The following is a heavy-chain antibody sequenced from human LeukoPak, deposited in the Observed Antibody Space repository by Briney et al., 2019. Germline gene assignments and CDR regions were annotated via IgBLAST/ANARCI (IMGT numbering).Heavy chain of an antibody. Sequence: QAGGSLRLSCAASGFTFSSYAMHWVRQAPGKGLEWVAVISYDGSNKYYADSVKGRFTISRDNSKNTLYLQMNSLRAEDTAVYYCARAPPGDSSGYYYHYFDYWGQGTLVTVSS. CDR3: ARAPPGDSSGYYYHYFDY. J-gene: IGHJ4*02. CDR2: ISYDGSNK. CDR1: GFTFSSYA. V-gene: IGHV3-30-3*01. D-gene: IGHD3-22*01.